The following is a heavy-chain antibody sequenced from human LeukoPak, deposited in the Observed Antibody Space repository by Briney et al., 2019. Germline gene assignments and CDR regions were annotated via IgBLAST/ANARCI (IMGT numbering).Heavy chain of an antibody. CDR2: INHSGST. CDR3: ARELRVCLDP. CDR1: GGSFSGYY. V-gene: IGHV4-34*01. D-gene: IGHD1-26*01. J-gene: IGHJ5*02. Sequence: SETLSLTCAVYGGSFSGYYWSWIRQPPGKGLEWIGEINHSGSTNYNPSLKSRVTISVDTSKNQFSLKLSSVTAADTAVHYCARELRVCLDPWGQGTLVTVSS.